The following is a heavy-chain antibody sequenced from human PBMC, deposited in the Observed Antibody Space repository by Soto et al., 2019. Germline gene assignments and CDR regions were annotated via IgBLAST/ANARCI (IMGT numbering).Heavy chain of an antibody. V-gene: IGHV3-7*04. CDR1: GFTFRGSW. CDR3: AGGGGNFDQ. CDR2: VNQEGSDR. D-gene: IGHD3-16*01. Sequence: EVQLVESGGGLVQPGGSLRLTCEVSGFTFRGSWMSWVRQAPGKGLEWVANVNQEGSDRYYVDSVKGRFTISRDNPNTSRYLKMKSLRAEGTAVSYCAGGGGNFDQWGQGTLVTVAS. J-gene: IGHJ4*02.